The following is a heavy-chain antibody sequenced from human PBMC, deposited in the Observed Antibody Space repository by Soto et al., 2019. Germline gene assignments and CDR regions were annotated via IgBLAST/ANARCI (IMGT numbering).Heavy chain of an antibody. J-gene: IGHJ4*02. CDR3: ARGGQDFWSGPFDD. D-gene: IGHD3-3*01. V-gene: IGHV4-4*07. Sequence: PSETLSLTCTVSGGSISNYFCNWIRQPAGKGLEWIGRIDNSGSTNYNPSLKSRITMSADTSRNQFSLKLNSVTAAYTAVYYCARGGQDFWSGPFDDWGQGAMVNVSS. CDR1: GGSISNYF. CDR2: IDNSGST.